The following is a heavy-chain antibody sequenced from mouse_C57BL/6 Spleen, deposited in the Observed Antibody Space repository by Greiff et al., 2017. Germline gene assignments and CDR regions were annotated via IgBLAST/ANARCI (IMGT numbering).Heavy chain of an antibody. CDR2: IDPETGGT. V-gene: IGHV1-15*01. J-gene: IGHJ2*01. CDR1: GYTFTDYE. D-gene: IGHD2-3*01. Sequence: VQLQQSGAELVRPGASVTLSCKASGYTFTDYEMHWVKQTPVHGLEWIGAIDPETGGTAYNQKFKGKAILTADKSSSTAYMELRSLTSEDSAVYYGTGGGVDDGGDYWGQGTTLTVSS. CDR3: TGGGVDDGGDY.